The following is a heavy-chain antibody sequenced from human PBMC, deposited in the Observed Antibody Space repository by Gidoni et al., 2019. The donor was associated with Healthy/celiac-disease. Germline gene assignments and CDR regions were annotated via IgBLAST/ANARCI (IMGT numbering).Heavy chain of an antibody. CDR3: ARDEGSYSSSSYELDY. V-gene: IGHV1-3*01. Sequence: QVQLVQSGAEVKKPGASVKVSCKASGYTFTSYAMHWVRQAPGQRLEWMGWINAGNGNTKYSQKFQGRVTITRDTSASTAYMELSSLRSEDTAVYYCARDEGSYSSSSYELDYWGQGTLVTVSS. D-gene: IGHD6-13*01. J-gene: IGHJ4*02. CDR1: GYTFTSYA. CDR2: INAGNGNT.